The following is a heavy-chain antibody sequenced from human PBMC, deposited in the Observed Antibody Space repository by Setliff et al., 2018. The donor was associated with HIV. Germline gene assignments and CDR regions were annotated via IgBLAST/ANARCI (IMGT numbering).Heavy chain of an antibody. CDR3: ARGGYNGYVHY. J-gene: IGHJ4*02. CDR1: GGSISSHY. D-gene: IGHD5-12*01. V-gene: IGHV4-59*11. Sequence: PSETLSLTCTVSGGSISSHYWSWIRQPPGKGLEWIGSIYYSGSTNYNPSLKSRVTISVDTSKNQFSLKLSSVTAADTAVYYCARGGYNGYVHYWGQGTLVTV. CDR2: IYYSGST.